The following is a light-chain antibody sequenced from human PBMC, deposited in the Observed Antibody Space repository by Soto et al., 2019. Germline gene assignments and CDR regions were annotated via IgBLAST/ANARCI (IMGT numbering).Light chain of an antibody. CDR1: SSDVGSYNL. V-gene: IGLV2-23*02. CDR3: CSYAGSSTFWV. CDR2: EVS. J-gene: IGLJ3*02. Sequence: QPVLTQPASVSGSPGQSITISCTGTSSDVGSYNLVSWYQHHPGKAPKLMIYEVSKRPSGVSNRFSGSKSGNTASLTISGLQAEDEADYYCCSYAGSSTFWVFGGGTKLTVL.